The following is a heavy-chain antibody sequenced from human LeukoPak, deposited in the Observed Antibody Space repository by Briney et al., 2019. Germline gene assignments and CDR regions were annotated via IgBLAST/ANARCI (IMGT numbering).Heavy chain of an antibody. J-gene: IGHJ4*02. CDR3: ARTNPEDYSSSLYYFDY. CDR2: INSDGSST. Sequence: PGGSLRLSCAASGFTFSSYRMHWVRQAPGKGLVWVSRINSDGSSTSYADSVKGRFTISRDNAKNTLYLQMNSLRAEDTAVYYCARTNPEDYSSSLYYFDYWGQGTLVTVSS. V-gene: IGHV3-74*01. D-gene: IGHD6-6*01. CDR1: GFTFSSYR.